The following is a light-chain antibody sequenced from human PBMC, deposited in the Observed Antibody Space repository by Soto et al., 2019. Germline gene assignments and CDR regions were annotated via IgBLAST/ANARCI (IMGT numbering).Light chain of an antibody. CDR1: QSVSSSY. CDR2: GAS. CDR3: QQYGSSPPRVT. V-gene: IGKV3-20*01. J-gene: IGKJ4*01. Sequence: ATLSCRASQSVSSSYLAWYQQKPGQAPRLLIYGASSRATGIPDRFSGSGSGTDFTLTISRLEPEDFAVYYCQQYGSSPPRVTFGGGTKVDIK.